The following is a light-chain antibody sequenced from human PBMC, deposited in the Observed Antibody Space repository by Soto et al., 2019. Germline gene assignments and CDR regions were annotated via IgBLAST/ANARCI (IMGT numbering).Light chain of an antibody. CDR2: KAS. J-gene: IGKJ1*01. Sequence: DIQMTQSPSSLSASVGDRVTITCRASQSISGWLAWYQQKPGIAPKLLIYKASTLQDGVPPRFSGSGFGTEFTLTISSLQPDDCGLYYCQQYDVYSTFDQGTKVDIK. CDR3: QQYDVYST. CDR1: QSISGW. V-gene: IGKV1-5*03.